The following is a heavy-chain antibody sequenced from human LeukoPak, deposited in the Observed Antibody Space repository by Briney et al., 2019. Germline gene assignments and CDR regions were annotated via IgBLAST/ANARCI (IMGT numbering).Heavy chain of an antibody. Sequence: PGASLRLSCAASGFIFRNYAMSWVRQAPGKGLEWVSAITGSGDTTYYADSVKGRFTISRDNSKNTLYVEMNTLRVEDTAIYYCAKWGDYDISTGYYVPDFWGQGTLVTVSS. V-gene: IGHV3-23*01. CDR3: AKWGDYDISTGYYVPDF. J-gene: IGHJ4*02. CDR2: ITGSGDTT. CDR1: GFIFRNYA. D-gene: IGHD3-9*01.